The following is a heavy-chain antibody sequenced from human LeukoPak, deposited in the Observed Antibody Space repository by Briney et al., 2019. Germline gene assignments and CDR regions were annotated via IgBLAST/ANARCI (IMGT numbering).Heavy chain of an antibody. CDR2: MNPNSGNT. J-gene: IGHJ5*02. CDR3: ARGKNWWELLGKWFDP. CDR1: GYTFTSYD. V-gene: IGHV1-8*01. D-gene: IGHD1-26*01. Sequence: ASVKVSCKASGYTFTSYDINWVRQATGQGLEWTGWMNPNSGNTGYAQKFQGRVTMTRNTSISTAYMELSSLRSEDTAVYYCARGKNWWELLGKWFDPWGQGTLVTVSS.